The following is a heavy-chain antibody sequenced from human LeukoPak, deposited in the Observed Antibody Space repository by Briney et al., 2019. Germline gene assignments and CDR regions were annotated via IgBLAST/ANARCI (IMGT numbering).Heavy chain of an antibody. CDR3: AKVQIPRVNLYGMDG. J-gene: IGHJ6*02. CDR1: GFTFDDYA. Sequence: PGGSLRLSCAASGFTFDDYAMHWVRQAPGKGLEWVAGISWNSRSISYADSVKGRFTISRDNAKNSLYLQMNSLRAEDTALYYCAKVQIPRVNLYGMDGWGQGTTVTVSS. CDR2: ISWNSRSI. V-gene: IGHV3-9*01.